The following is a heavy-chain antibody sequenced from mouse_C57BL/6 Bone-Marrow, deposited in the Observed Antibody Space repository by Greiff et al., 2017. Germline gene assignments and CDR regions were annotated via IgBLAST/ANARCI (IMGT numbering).Heavy chain of an antibody. CDR1: GYTFTSYD. CDR2: IYPRDGST. V-gene: IGHV1-85*01. J-gene: IGHJ2*01. D-gene: IGHD3-2*02. Sequence: VKLMESGPELVKPGASVKLSCKASGYTFTSYDINWVKQRPGQGLEWIGWIYPRDGSTKYNEKFKGKATLTVDTSSSTAYMERHSLTSEDSAVYCCATSSASGFDYWGQGTTLTVSS. CDR3: ATSSASGFDY.